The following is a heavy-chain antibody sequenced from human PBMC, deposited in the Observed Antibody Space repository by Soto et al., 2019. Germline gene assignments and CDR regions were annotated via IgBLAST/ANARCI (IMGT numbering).Heavy chain of an antibody. CDR3: VRDGTKTLRDWFDP. J-gene: IGHJ5*02. CDR1: GASISGFY. Sequence: SATLSLPCTFSGASISGFYWSWIRKSAGKGLEWIGRIYATGTTDYNPSLKSRVMMSVDTSKKQFSLKLRSVTAADTAVYYCVRDGTKTLRDWFDPWGQGMSVTVSS. CDR2: IYATGTT. V-gene: IGHV4-4*07. D-gene: IGHD1-1*01.